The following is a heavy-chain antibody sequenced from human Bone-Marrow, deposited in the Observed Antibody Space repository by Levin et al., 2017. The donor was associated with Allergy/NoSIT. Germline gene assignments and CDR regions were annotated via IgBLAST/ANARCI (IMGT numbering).Heavy chain of an antibody. D-gene: IGHD5-18*01. Sequence: PGGSLRLSCAASGFTFSNAWMYWVRQAPGKGLEWVGRIKSKSDGGTTDYATPVKGRFTISRDDSKNTLYLQMNSLTTEDTAVYFCTTVYRDEGSDEVNGYTYHWGQGTLVTVSS. J-gene: IGHJ5*02. CDR1: GFTFSNAW. V-gene: IGHV3-15*07. CDR3: TTVYRDEGSDEVNGYTYH. CDR2: IKSKSDGGTT.